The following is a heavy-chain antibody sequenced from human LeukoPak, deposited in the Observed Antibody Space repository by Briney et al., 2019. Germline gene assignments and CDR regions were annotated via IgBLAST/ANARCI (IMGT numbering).Heavy chain of an antibody. J-gene: IGHJ4*02. V-gene: IGHV1-18*01. CDR2: INVYNGHT. D-gene: IGHD3-10*01. Sequence: ASVKVSCKTSGYIFTNYGVSWVRQAPGQGLEWMGWINVYNGHTIYAQEFQGRVTLTTDTSTSTAHMDLRGLRSDDTAVYYCVRDSDHAPDYWGQGTLVTVSS. CDR3: VRDSDHAPDY. CDR1: GYIFTNYG.